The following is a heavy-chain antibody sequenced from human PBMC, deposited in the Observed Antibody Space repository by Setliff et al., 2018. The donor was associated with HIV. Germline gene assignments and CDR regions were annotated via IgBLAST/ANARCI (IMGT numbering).Heavy chain of an antibody. V-gene: IGHV4-39*01. J-gene: IGHJ3*02. Sequence: PSETLSLTCAVSGGSVDSRDYYWGWIRQPPGKGLEWIGNILYGGTTYYTPSLKGRVSISVDTSRNQFSLRLNSVTAADTAVYYCARPTTGLGGGAAFDIWGQGTMVTVSS. D-gene: IGHD2-8*01. CDR2: ILYGGTT. CDR1: GGSVDSRDYY. CDR3: ARPTTGLGGGAAFDI.